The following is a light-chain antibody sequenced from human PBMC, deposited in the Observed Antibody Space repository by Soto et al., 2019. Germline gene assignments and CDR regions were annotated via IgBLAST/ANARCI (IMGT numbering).Light chain of an antibody. CDR3: QSYDSSNLHVV. V-gene: IGLV6-57*02. J-gene: IGLJ2*01. CDR1: SGSIASNY. Sequence: NFMLTQPHSVSASPGKTVTISCTGSSGSIASNYVQWYQQRPGSAPTTVIYEDNQRPSGVPDQFSGSIDSSSNSASLTISGLKTEDEADYYCQSYDSSNLHVVFGGGTKLTVL. CDR2: EDN.